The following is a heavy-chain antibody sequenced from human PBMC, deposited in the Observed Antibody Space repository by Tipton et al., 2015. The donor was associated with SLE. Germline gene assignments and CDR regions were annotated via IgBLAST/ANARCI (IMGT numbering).Heavy chain of an antibody. V-gene: IGHV1-18*01. J-gene: IGHJ4*02. CDR2: ISAYNGNT. CDR3: ARVSDPLGYSCCCPDY. CDR1: GYTFTSYG. Sequence: QSGPEVKKPGASVKVSCKASGYTFTSYGISWVRQAPGQGLEWMGWISAYNGNTNYAQRLQGRVTMASDTSTSTAYMELRSLRSDDTALYYFARVSDPLGYSCCCPDYWVQVALVSVSS. D-gene: IGHD6-19*01.